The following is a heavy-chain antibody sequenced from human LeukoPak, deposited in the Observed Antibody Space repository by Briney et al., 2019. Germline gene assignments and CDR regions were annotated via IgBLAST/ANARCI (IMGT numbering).Heavy chain of an antibody. D-gene: IGHD4-11*01. CDR3: ARVYRERSYFDY. CDR2: INTGNGNT. CDR1: GYTFTTYA. J-gene: IGHJ4*02. V-gene: IGHV1-3*04. Sequence: ASVKVSCKASGYTFTTYAIHWVRQAPGQRLEWMGWINTGNGNTKYSQKFQGRVTITRDTSASTAYMALSSLRSEDTAIYYCARVYRERSYFDYWGQGTLVTVSS.